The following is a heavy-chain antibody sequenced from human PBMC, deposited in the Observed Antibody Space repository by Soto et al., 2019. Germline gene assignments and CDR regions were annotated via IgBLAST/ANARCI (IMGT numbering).Heavy chain of an antibody. CDR2: IIPIFGTA. CDR3: ARDQGPYSSGWYGY. V-gene: IGHV1-69*13. J-gene: IGHJ4*02. D-gene: IGHD6-19*01. CDR1: GGTFSSYA. Sequence: ASVKVSCKASGGTFSSYAISWVRQAPGQGLEWMGGIIPIFGTANYAQKFQGRVTITADESTSTAYMELSSLRSEDTAVYYCARDQGPYSSGWYGYWGQGTLVTVSS.